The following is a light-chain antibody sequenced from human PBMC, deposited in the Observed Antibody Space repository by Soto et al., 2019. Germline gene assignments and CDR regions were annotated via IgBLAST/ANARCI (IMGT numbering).Light chain of an antibody. CDR3: QQYTKYPLT. V-gene: IGKV1-5*03. J-gene: IGKJ4*01. CDR2: KAS. Sequence: DIQMTQSPSTLSASVGDRVTITCRASQSISSWLAWYQQKSGKAPKLLIHKASSLESAVPSRFSGSGSGTEFTLTISSLQPDDFATYYCQQYTKYPLTFGGGTKVEIK. CDR1: QSISSW.